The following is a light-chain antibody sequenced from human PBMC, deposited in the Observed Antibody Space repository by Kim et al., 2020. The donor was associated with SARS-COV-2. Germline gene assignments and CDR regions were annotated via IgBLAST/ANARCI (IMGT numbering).Light chain of an antibody. CDR2: GNI. CDR1: SSNIGHNT. J-gene: IGLJ3*02. Sequence: QSVLRQPPSASGTPGQRVTISCSGSSSNIGHNTVNWYQQLPGTAPKVLIYGNIHRPSGVPDRVSGSNSGTSASLAISGLQSEDEADYYCAAWDDSVNAWVFGGGTKLTVL. V-gene: IGLV1-44*01. CDR3: AAWDDSVNAWV.